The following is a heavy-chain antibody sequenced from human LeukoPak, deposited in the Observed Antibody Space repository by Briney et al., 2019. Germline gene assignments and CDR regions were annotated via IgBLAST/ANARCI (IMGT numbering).Heavy chain of an antibody. D-gene: IGHD3-10*01. J-gene: IGHJ4*02. Sequence: PSETLSLTCTVSGGSVSSSSYYWGWIRQPPGKGLEWIGSIYYSGSTYYSPFLKSRVTISVDTSRNQFSLKLSSVTAADTAVYYCAREGIMVRGVITADYWGQGALVTVSS. CDR2: IYYSGST. CDR1: GGSVSSSSYY. V-gene: IGHV4-39*02. CDR3: AREGIMVRGVITADY.